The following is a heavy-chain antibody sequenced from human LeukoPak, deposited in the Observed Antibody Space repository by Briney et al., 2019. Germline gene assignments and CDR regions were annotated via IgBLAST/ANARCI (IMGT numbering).Heavy chain of an antibody. CDR3: ARDKDSTGWFDP. D-gene: IGHD4-11*01. CDR1: GFTFSTYN. V-gene: IGHV3-48*04. J-gene: IGHJ5*02. CDR2: ISSSGSTI. Sequence: PGGSLRLSCAASGFTFSTYNMNWVRQAPGKGLEWVSYISSSGSTIYYADSVKGRFTISRDNAKNSLHLQMNSLRAEDTAVYYCARDKDSTGWFDPWGQGTLVTVSS.